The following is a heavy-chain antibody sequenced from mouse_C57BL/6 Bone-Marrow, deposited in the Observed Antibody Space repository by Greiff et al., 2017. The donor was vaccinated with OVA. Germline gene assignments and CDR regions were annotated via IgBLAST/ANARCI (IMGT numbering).Heavy chain of an antibody. Sequence: VQLKESGEGLVKPGGSLKLSCAASGFTFSSYAMSWVRQTPEKRLEWVAYISSGGDYIYYADTVKGRFTISRDNARNTLYLQMSSLKSEDTAMYYCTREDYGSSYWYFDVWGTGTTVTVSS. D-gene: IGHD1-1*01. CDR1: GFTFSSYA. CDR2: ISSGGDYI. CDR3: TREDYGSSYWYFDV. J-gene: IGHJ1*03. V-gene: IGHV5-9-1*02.